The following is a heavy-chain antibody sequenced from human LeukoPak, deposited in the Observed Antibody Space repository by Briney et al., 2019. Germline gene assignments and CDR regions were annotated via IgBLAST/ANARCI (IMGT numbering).Heavy chain of an antibody. V-gene: IGHV4-34*01. CDR1: GGSFSGYY. Sequence: SETLSLTCAVSGGSFSGYYWNWIRQPPGKGLEWIGEINHSGSTHYNPSLKSRVTISVDTSQKQFSLRLTSVTAADTAVYFCATLVSTRYYFDYWGQGTLVTVSS. J-gene: IGHJ4*02. CDR3: ATLVSTRYYFDY. CDR2: INHSGST. D-gene: IGHD5/OR15-5a*01.